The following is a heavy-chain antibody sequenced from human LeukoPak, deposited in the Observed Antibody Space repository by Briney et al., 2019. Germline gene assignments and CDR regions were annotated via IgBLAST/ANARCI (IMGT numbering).Heavy chain of an antibody. CDR1: GFTFSSYW. Sequence: GGSLRLSCAASGFTFSSYWMSWVRQAPGTGLEWVANIKQDGSEKYYVDSVKGRFTISRDNAKKSLYLQMNSLRAEDTAVYYCARDRGQWLVSNYYYYGIDVWGQGTTVTVSS. J-gene: IGHJ6*02. D-gene: IGHD6-19*01. V-gene: IGHV3-7*01. CDR3: ARDRGQWLVSNYYYYGIDV. CDR2: IKQDGSEK.